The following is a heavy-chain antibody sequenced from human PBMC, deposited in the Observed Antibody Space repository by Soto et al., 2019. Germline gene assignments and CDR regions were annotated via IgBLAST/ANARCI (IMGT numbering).Heavy chain of an antibody. CDR2: ISAYNGNT. Sequence: QVQLVQSGAEVKKPGASVKVSCKASGYTFASYGISWVRQAPGQGLEWMGWISAYNGNTNYAQKFQGRVTMTTDTFTRTAYMEVRSLRSDDTAVYYCAREGTCSSTGCPTYFSFGMDVWGQGTTVTVSS. V-gene: IGHV1-18*01. CDR1: GYTFASYG. CDR3: AREGTCSSTGCPTYFSFGMDV. D-gene: IGHD2-2*01. J-gene: IGHJ6*02.